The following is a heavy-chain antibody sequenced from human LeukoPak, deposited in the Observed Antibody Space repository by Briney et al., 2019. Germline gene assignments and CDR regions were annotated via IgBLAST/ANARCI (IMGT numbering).Heavy chain of an antibody. Sequence: GGSLRLSCAVSGITLSNYGMSWVRQAPGKGLEWIGRIRRKRNGYTTEFAASVKGIFTISRDDSEKSMYLHMNNVKTEDTAVYYCSREGAQGDQSGFDVWGQGTMGTVSS. V-gene: IGHV3-72*01. J-gene: IGHJ3*01. CDR2: IRRKRNGYTT. CDR1: GITLSNYG. D-gene: IGHD2-21*01. CDR3: SREGAQGDQSGFDV.